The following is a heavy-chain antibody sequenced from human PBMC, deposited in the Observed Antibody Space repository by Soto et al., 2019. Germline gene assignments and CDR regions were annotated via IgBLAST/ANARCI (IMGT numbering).Heavy chain of an antibody. J-gene: IGHJ6*03. CDR3: AKDERTSGWHGHMDV. CDR1: GFTFNNYA. Sequence: QVQLVESGGGVVQPGGSLRLSCAASGFTFNNYAMHWVRQAPGKGLEWVAVISKEATNKFYAVSVRGRFTISRDNSRNTLYLQVNSLRAEDTAVYFCAKDERTSGWHGHMDVWGTGTTVTVSS. CDR2: ISKEATNK. D-gene: IGHD6-19*01. V-gene: IGHV3-30*18.